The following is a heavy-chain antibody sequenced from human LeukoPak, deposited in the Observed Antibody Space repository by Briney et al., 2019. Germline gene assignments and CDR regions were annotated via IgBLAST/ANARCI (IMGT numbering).Heavy chain of an antibody. V-gene: IGHV3-23*01. CDR2: FSGSGGST. CDR3: AKAIFGVVRDAFDI. J-gene: IGHJ3*02. CDR1: GFTFSRFA. D-gene: IGHD3-3*01. Sequence: GGSLRLSCAASGFTFSRFAMSWVRQAPGKGLEWVSGFSGSGGSTYYADSVKGRFTISRDNSKNTLYLQMNSLRAEDTAVYYCAKAIFGVVRDAFDIWGQGTMVTVSS.